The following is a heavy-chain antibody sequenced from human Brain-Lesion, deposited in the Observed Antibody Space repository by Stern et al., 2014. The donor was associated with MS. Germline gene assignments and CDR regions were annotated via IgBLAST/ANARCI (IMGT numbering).Heavy chain of an antibody. D-gene: IGHD4-17*01. V-gene: IGHV3-66*02. J-gene: IGHJ4*02. Sequence: EMQLVESGGGLVQPGGSLRLSCAASGFTVSNYYMSWVRQAPGQGLEWVSIIYTSGKTYYADSVRGRFVISRDKSKSTLYLQMDSLRPEDTAVYYCARDRVTTVITYYFDSWGQGTRVTVSS. CDR3: ARDRVTTVITYYFDS. CDR2: IYTSGKT. CDR1: GFTVSNYY.